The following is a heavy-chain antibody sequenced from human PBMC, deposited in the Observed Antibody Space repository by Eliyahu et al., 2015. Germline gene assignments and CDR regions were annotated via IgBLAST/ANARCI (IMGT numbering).Heavy chain of an antibody. CDR3: ANGGSAWVDY. V-gene: IGHV1-2*02. J-gene: IGHJ4*02. Sequence: QVQLVQSGAEVKXPGASVXVSCXAXGYTXTSSXVHXVRQAPGRGLEXMGWISPYIGDTKYAREFQGRVLLSSDTSTSTAYMDLSRLTSDDTAVYFCANGGSAWVDYWGTGTQVTVSS. CDR1: GYTXTSSX. D-gene: IGHD7-27*01. CDR2: ISPYIGDT.